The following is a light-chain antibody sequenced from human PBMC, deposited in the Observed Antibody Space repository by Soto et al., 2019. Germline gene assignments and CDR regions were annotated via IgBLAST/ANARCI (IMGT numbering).Light chain of an antibody. CDR3: HQYNSYPRT. CDR1: QSISSW. V-gene: IGKV1-5*01. J-gene: IGKJ1*01. CDR2: DAS. Sequence: DIQMTQSPSTLSASVGDRVTITCRASQSISSWLAWYQQKPGKAPKLLIYDASSLQTGVPSRFSGSGSGTGFTLTISSLQPDELATYSCHQYNSYPRTFGRGTKVEIK.